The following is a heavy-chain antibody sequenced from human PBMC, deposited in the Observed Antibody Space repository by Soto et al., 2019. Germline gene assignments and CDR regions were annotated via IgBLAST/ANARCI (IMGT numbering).Heavy chain of an antibody. CDR3: AIRMYSTRVYYLDY. D-gene: IGHD6-13*01. V-gene: IGHV3-23*01. CDR1: GFNVSSYA. J-gene: IGHJ4*02. CDR2: ISAST. Sequence: EMQLLKSGGGLVQAGGSRRLSCAASGFNVSSYALNWVRQAPGKGLEWVSGISASTYYADSVKGRFTISRDTSKNTLYLQMNSLRAEDTARDFCAIRMYSTRVYYLDYWGQGTRVTVSS.